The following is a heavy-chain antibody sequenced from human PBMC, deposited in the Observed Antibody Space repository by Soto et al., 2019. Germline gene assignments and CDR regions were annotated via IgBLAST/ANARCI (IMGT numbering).Heavy chain of an antibody. Sequence: SETLSLTCAVSGGSISSSNWWSWVRQPPGKGLEWIGEIYHSGSTNYNPSLKSRVTISVDKSKNQFSLKLSSVTAADTAVYCCARDRLRYFDWLPPDYYYYGMDVWGQGTTVTVSS. J-gene: IGHJ6*02. D-gene: IGHD3-9*01. V-gene: IGHV4-4*01. CDR1: GGSISSSNW. CDR2: IYHSGST. CDR3: ARDRLRYFDWLPPDYYYYGMDV.